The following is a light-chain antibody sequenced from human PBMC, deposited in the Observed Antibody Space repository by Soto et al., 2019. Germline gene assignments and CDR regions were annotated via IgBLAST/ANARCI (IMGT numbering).Light chain of an antibody. Sequence: QLVLTQSPSASASLGASVKLTCTLSSGHSNYAIAWHQQQPEKGPRYLMKLNSDGSHSKGDGIPDRFSGSSSGAERYLTISSLQSEDEAVYYCQTWGTGIQVFGGGTKLTVL. CDR3: QTWGTGIQV. CDR2: LNSDGSH. J-gene: IGLJ3*02. V-gene: IGLV4-69*01. CDR1: SGHSNYA.